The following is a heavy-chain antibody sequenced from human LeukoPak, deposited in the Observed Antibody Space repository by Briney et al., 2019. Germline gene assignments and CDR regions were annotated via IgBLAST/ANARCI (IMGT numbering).Heavy chain of an antibody. V-gene: IGHV3-74*01. CDR2: VNSGGTST. D-gene: IGHD2-15*01. CDR1: GLTFSTYW. J-gene: IGHJ4*02. Sequence: RVSLRLSCAASGLTFSTYWMHWVRQAPGKGLVWVSRVNSGGTSTTHADFVKGRFTSSRDNAKNTLYLQMNSLRDDDTAVYYCARGGRYCSGTTSYSTYWGQGTLVTAPS. CDR3: ARGGRYCSGTTSYSTY.